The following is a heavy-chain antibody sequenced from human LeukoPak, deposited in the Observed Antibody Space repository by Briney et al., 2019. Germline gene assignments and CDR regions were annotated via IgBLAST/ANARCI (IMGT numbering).Heavy chain of an antibody. V-gene: IGHV4-39*01. CDR2: IYYSGST. Sequence: SETLSLTCTVSGGSIRSSSYYWGWIRQPPGKGLEWIGSIYYSGSTYYNPSLKSRVTISVDTSKNQFSLKLSSVTAADTAVYYCARVVTSTTYYYDSSGSSWGQGTLVTVSS. J-gene: IGHJ5*02. D-gene: IGHD3-22*01. CDR1: GGSIRSSSYY. CDR3: ARVVTSTTYYYDSSGSS.